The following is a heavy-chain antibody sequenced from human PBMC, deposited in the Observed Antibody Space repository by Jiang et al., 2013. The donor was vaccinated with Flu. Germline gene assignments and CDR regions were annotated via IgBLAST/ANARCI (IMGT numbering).Heavy chain of an antibody. CDR1: GFSLSTRGVR. V-gene: IGHV2-70*04. J-gene: IGHJ4*02. CDR2: VDWDDHR. Sequence: QTLTLTCTFSGFSLSTRGVRVSWIRQPPGKALEWLARVDWDDHRFYSTSLKTRLTVSKDTSKNQVVLTMTNMDPVDTATYYCALHRTSGWYTLDYFDFWGQGTLVTV. CDR3: ALHRTSGWYTLDYFDF. D-gene: IGHD6-19*01.